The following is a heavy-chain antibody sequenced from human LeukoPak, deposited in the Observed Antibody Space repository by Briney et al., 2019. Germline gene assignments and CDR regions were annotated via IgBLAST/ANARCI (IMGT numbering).Heavy chain of an antibody. V-gene: IGHV4-39*07. Sequence: ASETLSLTCTVSGGSISSSSYYWGWIRQPPGKGLEWIGEINHSGSTNYNPSLKSRVTISVDTSKNQFSLKLSSVTAADTAVYYCARDSRYWIYYGMDVWGQGTTVTVSS. CDR2: INHSGST. D-gene: IGHD2-15*01. CDR3: ARDSRYWIYYGMDV. CDR1: GGSISSSSYY. J-gene: IGHJ6*02.